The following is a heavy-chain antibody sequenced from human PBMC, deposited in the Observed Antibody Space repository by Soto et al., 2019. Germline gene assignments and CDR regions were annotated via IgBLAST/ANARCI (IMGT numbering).Heavy chain of an antibody. CDR2: ISSSGSTI. Sequence: EVQLVESGGGLVQPGGSLRLSCAASGFTFSSYEMNWVRQAPGKGLEWVSYISSSGSTIYYADSVKGRFTISRDNAKNSLYLQMNSLRAEDTAVYYWARDMYYYDSSGYYYYYYGMDVWGQGTTVTVSS. D-gene: IGHD3-22*01. J-gene: IGHJ6*02. CDR1: GFTFSSYE. CDR3: ARDMYYYDSSGYYYYYYGMDV. V-gene: IGHV3-48*03.